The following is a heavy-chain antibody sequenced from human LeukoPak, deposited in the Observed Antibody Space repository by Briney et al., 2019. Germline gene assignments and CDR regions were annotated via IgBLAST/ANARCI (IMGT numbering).Heavy chain of an antibody. V-gene: IGHV3-23*01. CDR1: GFTFSSYA. CDR2: ISGSGGST. J-gene: IGHJ4*02. Sequence: GGSLRLSCAASGFTFSSYAMSWVRQAPGKGLEWVSAISGSGGSTYYADSVKGRFTISRDNSKNTLYLQMNSLRAEDTAVYYCAKDRGARYQLLSGYYWGREPWSPSPQ. D-gene: IGHD2-2*01. CDR3: AKDRGARYQLLSGYY.